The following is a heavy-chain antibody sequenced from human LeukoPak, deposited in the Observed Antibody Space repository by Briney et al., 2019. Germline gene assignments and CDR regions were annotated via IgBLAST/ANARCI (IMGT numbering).Heavy chain of an antibody. CDR3: TCYSSGWS. V-gene: IGHV3-15*01. D-gene: IGHD6-19*01. J-gene: IGHJ4*02. CDR2: IRSKTDGGTT. CDR1: GLTFNYAW. Sequence: GGSLRLSCAASGLTFNYAWINWVRQAPGPGLEWVGRIRSKTDGGTTDYGAAVKGRFTISRDDSKNTVYLQMDSLRTEDTAVYYCTCYSSGWSWGQGALVTVSS.